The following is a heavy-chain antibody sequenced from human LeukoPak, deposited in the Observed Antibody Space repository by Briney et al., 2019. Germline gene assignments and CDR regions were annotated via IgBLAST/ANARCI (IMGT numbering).Heavy chain of an antibody. D-gene: IGHD5/OR15-5a*01. V-gene: IGHV1-46*01. Sequence: ASVKVSCKASGYTFTSYYMNWVRQAPGQGLEWMGIINPSGGSTSYAQKFQGRVTLTRDTSTSTVYMELSSLRSEDTAVYYCARATLYDYYFNYWGQGTLVTVSS. J-gene: IGHJ4*02. CDR2: INPSGGST. CDR3: ARATLYDYYFNY. CDR1: GYTFTSYY.